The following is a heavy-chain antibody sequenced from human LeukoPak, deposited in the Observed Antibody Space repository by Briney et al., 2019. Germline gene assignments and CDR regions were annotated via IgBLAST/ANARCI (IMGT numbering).Heavy chain of an antibody. J-gene: IGHJ4*02. CDR3: AGSPLYDFWSGYSYFDY. V-gene: IGHV3-48*01. CDR1: GFTFSSYS. D-gene: IGHD3-3*01. CDR2: ISSSSSTI. Sequence: GGSLRLSCAASGFTFSSYSMNWVRQAPGKGPEWVSYISSSSSTIYYADSVKGRFTISRDNAKNSLYLQMNSLRAEDTAVYYCAGSPLYDFWSGYSYFDYWGQGTLVTVSS.